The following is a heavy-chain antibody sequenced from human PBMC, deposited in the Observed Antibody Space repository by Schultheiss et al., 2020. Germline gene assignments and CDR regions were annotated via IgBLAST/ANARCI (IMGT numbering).Heavy chain of an antibody. D-gene: IGHD3-22*01. CDR3: AREAPLYYYDSSGYYRSYYYYYMDV. J-gene: IGHJ6*03. CDR2: IYYSGST. Sequence: SETLSLTCTVSGGSISSGGYYWSWIRQHPGKGLEWIGYIYYSGSTYYNPSLKSRVTISVDTSKNQFSLKLSSVTAADTAVYYCAREAPLYYYDSSGYYRSYYYYYMDVWGKGTTVTVYS. CDR1: GGSISSGGYY. V-gene: IGHV4-31*03.